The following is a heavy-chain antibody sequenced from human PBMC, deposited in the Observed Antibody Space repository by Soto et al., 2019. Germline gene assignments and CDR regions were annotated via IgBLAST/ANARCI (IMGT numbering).Heavy chain of an antibody. CDR3: VRDGLDYYDTERLYFDN. J-gene: IGHJ4*02. CDR2: ISSSAVYI. V-gene: IGHV3-21*01. D-gene: IGHD3-22*01. Sequence: EVQLVESGGGPVRPGGSLKLSCAASGFNFITSSLSWVRQAPGKGLERVASISSSAVYIDYADSVKGRFTISRDNANNSLYLQMNSLRAEDTATYYCVRDGLDYYDTERLYFDNWGQGTLVTVSS. CDR1: GFNFITSS.